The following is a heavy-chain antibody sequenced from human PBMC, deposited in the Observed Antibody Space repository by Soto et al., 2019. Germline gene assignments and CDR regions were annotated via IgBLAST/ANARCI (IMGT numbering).Heavy chain of an antibody. J-gene: IGHJ5*02. CDR3: AKAPQYSSSSAWFDP. CDR2: ISGSGGST. V-gene: IGHV3-23*01. Sequence: GSLRLSCASSGFTFISYAMSWVRQAPGKGLEWVSAISGSGGSTYYADSVKGRFTISRDNSKNTLYLQMNSLRAEDTAVYYCAKAPQYSSSSAWFDPWGQGTLVTVSS. D-gene: IGHD6-6*01. CDR1: GFTFISYA.